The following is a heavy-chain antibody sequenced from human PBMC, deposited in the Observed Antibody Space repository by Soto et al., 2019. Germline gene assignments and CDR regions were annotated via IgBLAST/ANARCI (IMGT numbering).Heavy chain of an antibody. Sequence: GGSLRLSCAASGFTFSSYAMSWVRQAPGKGLEWVSAISGSGGSTYYADSVKGRFTISRDNSKNTLYLQMNSLRAEDTAVYYCARDLGYCSSTSCYVAAFDIWGQGTMVTVSS. V-gene: IGHV3-23*01. CDR1: GFTFSSYA. CDR3: ARDLGYCSSTSCYVAAFDI. CDR2: ISGSGGST. D-gene: IGHD2-2*01. J-gene: IGHJ3*02.